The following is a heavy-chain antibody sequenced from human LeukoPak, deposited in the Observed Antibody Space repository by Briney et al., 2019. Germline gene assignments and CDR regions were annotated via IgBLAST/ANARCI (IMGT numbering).Heavy chain of an antibody. CDR3: ARDTAAASNWFDP. J-gene: IGHJ5*02. D-gene: IGHD6-25*01. CDR2: ISAYNGNT. CDR1: GFTFTSYG. Sequence: ASVKVSCKASGFTFTSYGISCVRRAPGQGLGWMGWISAYNGNTNYAQKLQGRVTMTTDTSTSTAYMELRSLRSDDTAVYYCARDTAAASNWFDPWGQGTLVTVSS. V-gene: IGHV1-18*01.